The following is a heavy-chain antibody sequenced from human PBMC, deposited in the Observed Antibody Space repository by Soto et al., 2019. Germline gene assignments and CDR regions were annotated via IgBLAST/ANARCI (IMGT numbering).Heavy chain of an antibody. CDR1: GGTFSSYT. Sequence: QVQLVQSGAEVQKPGSSVKVSCKASGGTFSSYTISWVRQAPGQGLEWMGRIIPILGIANYAQKFQGRVTITADKSTSTAYMELSSLRSEDTAVYYCASSYGSGSYYRSVDYWGQGTLVTVSS. J-gene: IGHJ4*02. D-gene: IGHD3-10*01. V-gene: IGHV1-69*02. CDR3: ASSYGSGSYYRSVDY. CDR2: IIPILGIA.